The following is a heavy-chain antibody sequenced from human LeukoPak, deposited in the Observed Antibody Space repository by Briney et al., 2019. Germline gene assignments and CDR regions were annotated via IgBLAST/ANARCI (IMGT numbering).Heavy chain of an antibody. J-gene: IGHJ4*02. CDR1: GGSFSGYY. Sequence: SETLSLTCAVYGGSFSGYYWSWIRQPPGKGLEWIGEINHSGSTNYNPSLKSRVTISVDTSKNQFSLKLSSVTAADTAVYYCARGHRGCMPDSTYCGGDCCGRRGGYFDYWGQGTLVTVSS. D-gene: IGHD2-21*02. CDR3: ARGHRGCMPDSTYCGGDCCGRRGGYFDY. CDR2: INHSGST. V-gene: IGHV4-34*01.